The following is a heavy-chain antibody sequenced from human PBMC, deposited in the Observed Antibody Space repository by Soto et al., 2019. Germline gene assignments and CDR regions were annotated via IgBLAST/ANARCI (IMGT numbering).Heavy chain of an antibody. CDR1: GYTFTTYY. V-gene: IGHV1-46*04. Sequence: QVFLVQSGAEVKKPGASVKVSCKTSGYTFTTYYMHWVRQAPGQGLEWMGVINPSDGSTYSAQKLQGRVTMAWDTSTSTVYLELRSLIAEDSAMYYCVRDRFGYGDSGDWGQGTLVTVSS. CDR2: INPSDGST. J-gene: IGHJ4*02. CDR3: VRDRFGYGDSGD. D-gene: IGHD4-17*01.